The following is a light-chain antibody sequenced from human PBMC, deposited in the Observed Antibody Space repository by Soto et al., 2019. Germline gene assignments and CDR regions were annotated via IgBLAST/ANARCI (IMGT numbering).Light chain of an antibody. CDR2: GNN. Sequence: QSVLTQPPSVSGAPGQRVTISCTGTSSNIGTFSDVHWYQHLPGRAPKVLIYGNNNRPSGVPDRFSGSKSGTSASLAITGLHADDEGDYYCQSYDSSLTAVILGGGTKLTVL. CDR3: QSYDSSLTAVI. CDR1: SSNIGTFSD. J-gene: IGLJ2*01. V-gene: IGLV1-40*01.